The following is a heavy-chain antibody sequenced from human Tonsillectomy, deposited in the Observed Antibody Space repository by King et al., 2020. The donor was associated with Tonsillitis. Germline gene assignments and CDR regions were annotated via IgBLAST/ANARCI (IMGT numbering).Heavy chain of an antibody. CDR2: ISAYNGNT. D-gene: IGHD3-22*01. Sequence: QLVQSGAEVKKPGASVKVSCKASGYTFTSYGISWVRQAPGQGLEWMGWISAYNGNTNYAQKLQGRVTMTTDTSTSTACMELRSLRSDDTAVYYCARDYAKWDSSGYYVDYWGQGALVTVSS. CDR1: GYTFTSYG. V-gene: IGHV1-18*01. J-gene: IGHJ4*02. CDR3: ARDYAKWDSSGYYVDY.